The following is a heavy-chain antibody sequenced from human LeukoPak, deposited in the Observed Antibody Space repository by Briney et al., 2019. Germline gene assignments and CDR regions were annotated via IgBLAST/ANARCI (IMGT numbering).Heavy chain of an antibody. CDR1: GFTFSSYA. CDR2: ISYDGSNK. J-gene: IGHJ4*02. CDR3: SRGLGQPVDY. D-gene: IGHD6-6*01. V-gene: IGHV3-30-3*01. Sequence: PGGSLGLSCAASGFTFSSYAMHWVRQAPGKGLEWVAVISYDGSNKYYADSVKGRFTISRDNAKNTLYLQMNSLRVEDTAVYYCSRGLGQPVDYWGQGTLVTVSS.